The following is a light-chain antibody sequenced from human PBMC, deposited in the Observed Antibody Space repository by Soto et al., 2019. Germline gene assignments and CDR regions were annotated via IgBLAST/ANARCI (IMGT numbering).Light chain of an antibody. CDR2: DAS. V-gene: IGKV3-20*01. CDR3: QQYGSLLWT. J-gene: IGKJ1*01. Sequence: EIVLTQSPGTLSLSLGERATLSCRASQSVCTSYLAWYQQKPGQAPRLLIYDASRRATGVPDRFSGSGSGTDFTLTISRLDPEDFAVYYCQQYGSLLWTFGQGTKVDIK. CDR1: QSVCTSY.